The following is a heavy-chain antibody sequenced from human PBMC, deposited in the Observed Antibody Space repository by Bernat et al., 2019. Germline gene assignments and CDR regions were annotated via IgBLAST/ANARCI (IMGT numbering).Heavy chain of an antibody. CDR1: CYTFINYG. J-gene: IGHJ5*01. CDR2: INPYNGNT. D-gene: IGHD2-2*01. CDR3: AAAPSQVPAANIWFDP. V-gene: IGHV1-18*01. Sequence: QVQLLQSGTDVKKPGASLRVSCKASCYTFINYGITWLRQAPGQGLEWMGWINPYNGNTNYAQTVKGRVTMTTDTSTSTAYMEMTSLRSDDTAVYYCAAAPSQVPAANIWFDPWGQGTLVTVSS.